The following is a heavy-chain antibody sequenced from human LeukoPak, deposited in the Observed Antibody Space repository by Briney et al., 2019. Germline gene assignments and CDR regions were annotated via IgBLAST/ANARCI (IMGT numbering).Heavy chain of an antibody. Sequence: PGRSLRLSCAASGFTFSSYAMHWVRQAPGKGLEWVAVISYDGSNKYYADSVKGRFTISRDNSKNTLYLQMNSLRAEDTAVYYCARERGSSSWSPIYYYYYGMDVWGQGTTVTVSS. D-gene: IGHD6-13*01. CDR3: ARERGSSSWSPIYYYYYGMDV. CDR2: ISYDGSNK. J-gene: IGHJ6*02. V-gene: IGHV3-30-3*01. CDR1: GFTFSSYA.